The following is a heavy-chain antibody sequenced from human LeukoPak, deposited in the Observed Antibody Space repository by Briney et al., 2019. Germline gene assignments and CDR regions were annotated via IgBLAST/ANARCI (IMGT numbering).Heavy chain of an antibody. CDR3: ARDSQHLNFDH. Sequence: GRSLRLSCAASGFTFSSYGMHWVRQAPGKGLEWVAVIWYDGSDKYYVDSVKGRFTISRDNSKNTLYLQMDSLRAEDTAVYYCARDSQHLNFDHWGQGTLVTVSS. D-gene: IGHD3-3*02. CDR1: GFTFSSYG. V-gene: IGHV3-33*01. CDR2: IWYDGSDK. J-gene: IGHJ4*02.